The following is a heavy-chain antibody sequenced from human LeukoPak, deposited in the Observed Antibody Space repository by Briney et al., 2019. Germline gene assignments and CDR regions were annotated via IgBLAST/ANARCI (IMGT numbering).Heavy chain of an antibody. CDR2: MYYSGST. D-gene: IGHD2/OR15-2a*01. CDR3: ARDLSAGGWFDP. V-gene: IGHV4-59*12. CDR1: GGSISSYY. Sequence: ASETLSLTRTVSGGSISSYYWSWIRQPPGKRLEWIGYMYYSGSTDYNPSLKSRVTLSVDTSNNHFSLNLYSVTAADTAVYYCARDLSAGGWFDPWGQGTLVTVSS. J-gene: IGHJ5*02.